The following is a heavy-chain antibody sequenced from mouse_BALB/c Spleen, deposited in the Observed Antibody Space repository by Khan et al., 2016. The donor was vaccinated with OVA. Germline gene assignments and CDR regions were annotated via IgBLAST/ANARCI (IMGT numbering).Heavy chain of an antibody. V-gene: IGHV14-1*02. CDR1: GFNIKDYY. CDR2: IDPENGDT. CDR3: ARDGYSPWFAY. Sequence: VQLQQSGAELVRPGALVKLSCKASGFNIKDYYMHWVKQRPEPGLVWIGRIDPENGDTIYDPKFQGKASITSDTSSHSAYLQLSSLTSEDTAVYYCARDGYSPWFAYWGQGTLVTVSA. J-gene: IGHJ3*01. D-gene: IGHD2-3*01.